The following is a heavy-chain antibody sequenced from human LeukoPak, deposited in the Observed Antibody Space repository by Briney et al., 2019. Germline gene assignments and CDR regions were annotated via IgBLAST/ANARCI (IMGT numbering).Heavy chain of an antibody. J-gene: IGHJ6*02. CDR1: GYMFTGYY. CDR3: AREVPYITIFGVAPGGGMDV. D-gene: IGHD3-3*01. Sequence: ASVKVSCKASGYMFTGYYMHWVRQAPGQGLEWMGWISAYNGNTNYAQKLQGRVTMTTDTSTSTAYMELRSLRSDDTAVYYCAREVPYITIFGVAPGGGMDVWGQGTTVTVSS. V-gene: IGHV1-18*04. CDR2: ISAYNGNT.